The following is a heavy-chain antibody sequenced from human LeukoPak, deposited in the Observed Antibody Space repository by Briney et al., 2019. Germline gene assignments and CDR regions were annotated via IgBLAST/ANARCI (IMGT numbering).Heavy chain of an antibody. V-gene: IGHV3-21*01. D-gene: IGHD6-6*01. J-gene: IGHJ4*02. CDR2: ISGSSSYI. Sequence: GGSLRLSCAASGFTFSSYSVNWVRQAPGKGLEWVSSISGSSSYIDYADSVKGRFTISRDNAKNSLYLQMNSLRDEDTAVYYCARGQGKYRTFHYWGQGTLVTVSS. CDR1: GFTFSSYS. CDR3: ARGQGKYRTFHY.